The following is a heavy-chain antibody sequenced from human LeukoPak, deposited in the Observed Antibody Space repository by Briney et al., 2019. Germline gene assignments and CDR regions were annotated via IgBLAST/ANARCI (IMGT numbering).Heavy chain of an antibody. V-gene: IGHV4-59*01. CDR1: GGSISSYY. CDR2: IYYSGST. Sequence: PSETLSLTCTVSGGSISSYYWSWIWQPPGKGLEWIGYIYYSGSTNYNPSLKSRVTISVDTSKNQFSLRLSSVTAADTAVYYCARVTGYVMEDYDYWGQGTLVTVSS. CDR3: ARVTGYVMEDYDY. D-gene: IGHD6-13*01. J-gene: IGHJ4*02.